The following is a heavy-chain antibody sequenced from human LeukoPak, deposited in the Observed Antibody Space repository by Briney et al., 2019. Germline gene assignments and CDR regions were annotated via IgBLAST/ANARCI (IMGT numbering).Heavy chain of an antibody. CDR2: IIPIFGTA. D-gene: IGHD3-10*01. V-gene: IGHV1-69*13. CDR1: GGTFSSYA. J-gene: IGHJ5*02. CDR3: ARDRPLDMVRGVTWFDP. Sequence: GASVKVSCKASGGTFSSYAISWVRQAPGQGLEWMGGIIPIFGTANYAQKFQGRVTITADESTSTAYMELSSLRSEDTAVYYCARDRPLDMVRGVTWFDPWGQGTLVTVSS.